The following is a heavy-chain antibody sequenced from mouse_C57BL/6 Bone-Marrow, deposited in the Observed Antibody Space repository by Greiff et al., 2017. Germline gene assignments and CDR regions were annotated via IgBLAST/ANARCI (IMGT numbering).Heavy chain of an antibody. CDR1: GFSLTSYG. CDR2: IWSGGST. V-gene: IGHV2-4*01. J-gene: IGHJ2*01. Sequence: VKLQESGPGLVQPSQSLSITCTVSGFSLTSYGVHWVRQPPGKGLEWLGVIWSGGSTDYNAAFISRLSISKDNTKSQVFFKMNSLQADDTAIYYCAKTANWYYFDYWGQGTTLTVSS. D-gene: IGHD4-1*01. CDR3: AKTANWYYFDY.